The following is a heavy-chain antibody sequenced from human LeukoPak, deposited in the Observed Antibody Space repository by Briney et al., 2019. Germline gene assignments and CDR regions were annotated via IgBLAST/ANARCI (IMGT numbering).Heavy chain of an antibody. V-gene: IGHV1-18*01. J-gene: IGHJ4*02. Sequence: ASVKVSCKASGYTFTSYGISWVRQAPGQGLEWMGWISAYNGNTNYAQKLQGRVTMTTDTSTSTAYMELRSLRSDDTAVYYCARIRGYVGATNYFDYWGQGTLVTVSS. D-gene: IGHD1-26*01. CDR2: ISAYNGNT. CDR1: GYTFTSYG. CDR3: ARIRGYVGATNYFDY.